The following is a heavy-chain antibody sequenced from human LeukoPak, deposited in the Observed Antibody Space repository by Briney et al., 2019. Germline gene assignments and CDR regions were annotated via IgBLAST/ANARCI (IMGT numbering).Heavy chain of an antibody. CDR3: AKGAAIDH. CDR1: GFTFNNYA. J-gene: IGHJ4*02. D-gene: IGHD5-24*01. Sequence: GGSLGLSCAASGFTFNNYAMNWVRKAPGKGLEWVAAVTGPADTTYYADSVKGRFTISRDSFKDTVYLQMNRLGAEDTALYYCAKGAAIDHWGQGTLVTVSS. CDR2: VTGPADTT. V-gene: IGHV3-23*01.